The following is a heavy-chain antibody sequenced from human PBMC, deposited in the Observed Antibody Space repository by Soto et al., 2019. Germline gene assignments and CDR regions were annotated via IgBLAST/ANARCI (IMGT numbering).Heavy chain of an antibody. V-gene: IGHV3-9*01. CDR3: AKGILEWEHWFDP. CDR2: ISLNSGSI. D-gene: IGHD3-3*01. CDR1: GFTFDDYA. J-gene: IGHJ5*02. Sequence: PGGSLRLSCAASGFTFDDYAMHWVRQAPGKGLEWVSGISLNSGSIGYADSVKGRFTISRDNDKNSLYLQMNSLRAEDTALYYFAKGILEWEHWFDPWGQGTLATVS.